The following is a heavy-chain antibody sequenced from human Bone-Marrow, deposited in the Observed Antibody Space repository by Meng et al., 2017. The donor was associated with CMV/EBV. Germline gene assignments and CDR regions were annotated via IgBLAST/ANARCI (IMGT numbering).Heavy chain of an antibody. CDR2: IIPIFGTA. Sequence: SVKVSCKASGGTFSSYAISWVRQAPGQGLEWMGGIIPIFGTANYAQKFQGRVTITTDESTSTAYMELSSLRSEDTAVYYCARDGCSSTSCYYTSYNWFDPWGQGPLVTVYS. CDR3: ARDGCSSTSCYYTSYNWFDP. J-gene: IGHJ5*01. CDR1: GGTFSSYA. D-gene: IGHD2-2*01. V-gene: IGHV1-69*05.